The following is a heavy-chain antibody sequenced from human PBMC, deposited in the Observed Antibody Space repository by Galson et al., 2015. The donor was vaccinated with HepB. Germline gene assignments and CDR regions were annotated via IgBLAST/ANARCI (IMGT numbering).Heavy chain of an antibody. CDR3: VVAAQGRYYYYGMDV. D-gene: IGHD2-15*01. CDR1: GFTFSSYS. V-gene: IGHV3-48*04. Sequence: SLRLSCAASGFTFSSYSMNWVRQAPGKGLEWVSYISSSSSTIYYADSVKGRFTISRDNAKNSLYLQMNSLRAEDTAVYYCVVAAQGRYYYYGMDVWAKGPRSPSP. CDR2: ISSSSSTI. J-gene: IGHJ6*02.